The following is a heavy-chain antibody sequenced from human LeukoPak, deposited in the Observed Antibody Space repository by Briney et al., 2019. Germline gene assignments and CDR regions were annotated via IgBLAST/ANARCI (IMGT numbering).Heavy chain of an antibody. D-gene: IGHD5-18*01. J-gene: IGHJ4*02. CDR3: ARSQKVYSYDGGTGPPAY. CDR1: GGTFSSYA. Sequence: ASVKVSCKASGGTFSSYAISWVRQAPGQGLEWMGGIIPIFGTANYAQKFQGRVTITADGSTSTAYMELSSLRSEDTAVYYCARSQKVYSYDGGTGPPAYWGQGALVTVSS. CDR2: IIPIFGTA. V-gene: IGHV1-69*13.